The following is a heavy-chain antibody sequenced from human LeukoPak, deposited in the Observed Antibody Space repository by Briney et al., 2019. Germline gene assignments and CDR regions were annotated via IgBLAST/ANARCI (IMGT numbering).Heavy chain of an antibody. Sequence: GGSLTLSCAASGFTFSSYGMHWVRQAPGKGLVWVSGINTDGTSTNYADSVKGRFTISRDNAKNTLYLQMNSLRVEDMAVYYCYGGNAEQWGQGTLVTVSS. J-gene: IGHJ1*01. CDR3: YGGNAEQ. CDR2: INTDGTST. D-gene: IGHD4-23*01. V-gene: IGHV3-74*01. CDR1: GFTFSSYG.